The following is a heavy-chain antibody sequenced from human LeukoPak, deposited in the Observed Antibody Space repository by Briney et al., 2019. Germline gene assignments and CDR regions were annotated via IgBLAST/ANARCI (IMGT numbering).Heavy chain of an antibody. CDR3: AKDYRVKYYYDTL. Sequence: PGGSLRLSCAASGFTVSDHYMNWVRQAPGKGLEWVSVMYSGGNIYYADSVKGRFTISRDNSKNTLYLQMNSLRAEDTAVYYCAKDYRVKYYYDTLWGQGTLVTVSS. D-gene: IGHD3-22*01. CDR1: GFTVSDHY. CDR2: MYSGGNI. J-gene: IGHJ4*02. V-gene: IGHV3-53*01.